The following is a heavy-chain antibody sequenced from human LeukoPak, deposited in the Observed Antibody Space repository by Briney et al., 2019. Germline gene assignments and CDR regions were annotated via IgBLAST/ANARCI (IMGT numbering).Heavy chain of an antibody. D-gene: IGHD5-18*01. CDR1: GFTFTRHS. CDR2: ITSDGATT. CDR3: AREIYIYGSAAFDV. Sequence: GGSLRLSCVASGFTFTRHSMHWVRQAPGEGLEYVSEITSDGATTNYADSVKGRFTISRDNSRNTLYLQMDSLKTDDMAIYYCAREIYIYGSAAFDVWGQGTMVTVSS. V-gene: IGHV3-64*02. J-gene: IGHJ3*01.